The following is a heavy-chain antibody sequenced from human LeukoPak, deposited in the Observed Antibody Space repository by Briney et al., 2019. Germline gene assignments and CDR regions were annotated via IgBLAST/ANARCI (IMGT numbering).Heavy chain of an antibody. J-gene: IGHJ4*02. D-gene: IGHD3-10*01. Sequence: ASVKVSCKASGYTFTSYGISWVRQAPGQGLEWMGWISAYNGNTNYAQKLQGRVTMTTDTSTSTAYMELRSLRSDDAAVYYCAKTWFGELLGYFFDYWGQGTLVTVSS. CDR2: ISAYNGNT. V-gene: IGHV1-18*04. CDR3: AKTWFGELLGYFFDY. CDR1: GYTFTSYG.